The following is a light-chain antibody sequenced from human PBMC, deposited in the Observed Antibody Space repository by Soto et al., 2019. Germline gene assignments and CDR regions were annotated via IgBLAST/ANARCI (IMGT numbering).Light chain of an antibody. J-gene: IGKJ4*01. CDR1: QSVSSY. Sequence: EIVLTQSPATLSLSPGERATLSCRASQSVSSYLAWYQQKPGQAPRLLIYDASNRATGIPARFSGSGSGTDFTLTISRLEPEDFAVYYLQQPSNSETFGGGTKVEIK. V-gene: IGKV3-11*01. CDR3: QQPSNSET. CDR2: DAS.